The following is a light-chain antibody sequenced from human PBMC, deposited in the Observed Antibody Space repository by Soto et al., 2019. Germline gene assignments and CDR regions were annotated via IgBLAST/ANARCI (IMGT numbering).Light chain of an antibody. CDR2: DAS. Sequence: EIVLTQSPATLSLSPGDRATLSCRASQSVSSYLAWYQQKPGQAPRLLIHDASNRATGIPARFSGSGSGTDFTLTISSLEPQDFAVYYCQQRSYWPLTFGGGTKVDIK. CDR3: QQRSYWPLT. CDR1: QSVSSY. J-gene: IGKJ4*01. V-gene: IGKV3-11*01.